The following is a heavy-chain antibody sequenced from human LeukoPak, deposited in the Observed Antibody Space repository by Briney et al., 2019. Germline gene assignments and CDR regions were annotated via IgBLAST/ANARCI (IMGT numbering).Heavy chain of an antibody. D-gene: IGHD3/OR15-3a*01. CDR1: GYTFTRYY. CDR2: ISGYNGNT. Sequence: SVKVSCKASGYTFTRYYMTWVRQAPGQGLEWMGWISGYNGNTYYARELQGRVTMTTDTSTSTAYMELRSLRSDDTAIYFCARAHDFWTSHEPNYDYWGQGTLVTVSS. V-gene: IGHV1-18*04. CDR3: ARAHDFWTSHEPNYDY. J-gene: IGHJ4*02.